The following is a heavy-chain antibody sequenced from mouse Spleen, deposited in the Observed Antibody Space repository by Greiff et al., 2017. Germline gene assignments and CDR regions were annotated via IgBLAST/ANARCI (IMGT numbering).Heavy chain of an antibody. CDR3: ARSRWLLRFAY. D-gene: IGHD2-3*01. CDR2: INPSTGGT. CDR1: GYSFTGYY. Sequence: VQLQQSGPELVKPGASVKISCKASGYSFTGYYMNWVKQSPEKSLEWIGEINPSTGGTTYNQKFKAKATLTVDKSSSTAYMQLKSLTSEDSAVYYCARSRWLLRFAYWGQGTLVTVSA. V-gene: IGHV1-42*01. J-gene: IGHJ3*01.